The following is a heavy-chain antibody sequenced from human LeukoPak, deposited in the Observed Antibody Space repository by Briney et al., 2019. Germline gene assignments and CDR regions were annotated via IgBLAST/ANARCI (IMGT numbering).Heavy chain of an antibody. J-gene: IGHJ5*02. Sequence: ASVKVSCKASGYTFTGYYMHWVRQAPGQGLEWMGRINPNSGGTNYAQQFQGRVTMTRDTSISTAYMELSRLGSDDTAVYYCARSRAAAAAYWFDPWGQGTLVTVSS. D-gene: IGHD6-13*01. CDR1: GYTFTGYY. V-gene: IGHV1-2*06. CDR2: INPNSGGT. CDR3: ARSRAAAAAYWFDP.